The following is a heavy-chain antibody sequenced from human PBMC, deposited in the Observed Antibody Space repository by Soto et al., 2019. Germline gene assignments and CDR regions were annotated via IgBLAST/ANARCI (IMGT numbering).Heavy chain of an antibody. CDR3: AKDRSYYDSSGYYYVSDYYGMDV. Sequence: QVQLVESGGGVVQPGRSLRLSCAASGFTFSSYGMHWVRQAPGKGLEWVAVISYDGSNKYYADSVKGRFTISRDNSKNTLYLQMNSLRAEDTAVYYCAKDRSYYDSSGYYYVSDYYGMDVWGQGTTVTVSS. V-gene: IGHV3-30*18. CDR1: GFTFSSYG. CDR2: ISYDGSNK. D-gene: IGHD3-22*01. J-gene: IGHJ6*02.